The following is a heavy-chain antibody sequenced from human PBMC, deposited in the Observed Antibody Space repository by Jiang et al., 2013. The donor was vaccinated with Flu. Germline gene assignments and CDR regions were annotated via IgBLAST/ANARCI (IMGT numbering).Heavy chain of an antibody. Sequence: PSETLSLTCLVSGGSISPYYWSWIRQSPGKGLEWIGYIYYSGNTNYNPSLESRITISVDTSKNQFSLKLSSVTAADTAVYYCARHVLEYSSSSRFDYWGQGTLVTVSS. CDR3: ARHVLEYSSSSRFDY. V-gene: IGHV4-59*08. CDR1: GGSISPYY. CDR2: IYYSGNT. J-gene: IGHJ4*02. D-gene: IGHD6-6*01.